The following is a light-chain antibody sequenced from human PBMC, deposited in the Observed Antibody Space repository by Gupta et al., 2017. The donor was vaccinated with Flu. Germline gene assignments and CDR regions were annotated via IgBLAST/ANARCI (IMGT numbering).Light chain of an antibody. CDR2: KAS. CDR1: QSISSL. J-gene: IGKJ4*01. Sequence: IQMTPSPSTLSASVGDRVTITCRASQSISSLLAWYQQKPGKAPKLLIYKASSLESGVPSRFSGSGSGTEFTLTISSLQPDDFAAYYCQQYYGYPLTFGGGTKVEIK. CDR3: QQYYGYPLT. V-gene: IGKV1-5*03.